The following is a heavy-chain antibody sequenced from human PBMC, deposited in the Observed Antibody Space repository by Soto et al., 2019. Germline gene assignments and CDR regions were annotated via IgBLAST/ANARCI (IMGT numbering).Heavy chain of an antibody. CDR3: ARANRGVFDP. CDR2: IYSGGST. V-gene: IGHV3-53*01. D-gene: IGHD2-8*01. Sequence: PGGSLRLSCAASGFTFSSYAMSWVRQAPGKGLEWVSVIYSGGSTYYADSVKGRFTISRDNSKNTLYLQMNSLRAEDTAVYYCARANRGVFDPWGQGTLVTVSS. J-gene: IGHJ5*02. CDR1: GFTFSSYA.